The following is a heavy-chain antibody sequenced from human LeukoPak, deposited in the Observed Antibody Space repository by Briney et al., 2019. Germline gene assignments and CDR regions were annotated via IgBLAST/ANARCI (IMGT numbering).Heavy chain of an antibody. J-gene: IGHJ4*02. CDR2: VNWNSGSI. CDR3: AKDGSTSGLQRHFHS. V-gene: IGHV3-9*01. D-gene: IGHD3-10*01. CDR1: GFTFDDYA. Sequence: GGSLRLSCAASGFTFDDYAMHWVRQAPGKGLEWVSGVNWNSGSIDYADSVKGRFTMSRDNAKNSLYLQMNSLRVEDTAMYYCAKDGSTSGLQRHFHSWGQGTLVTVSS.